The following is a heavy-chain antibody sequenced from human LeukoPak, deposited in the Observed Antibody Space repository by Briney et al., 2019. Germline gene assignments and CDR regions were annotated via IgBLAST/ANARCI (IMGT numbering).Heavy chain of an antibody. D-gene: IGHD3-22*01. CDR2: INHSGST. J-gene: IGHJ6*02. CDR3: ARADTPRNYYDRSGFYNYYGMDV. CDR1: GGSFSGYY. V-gene: IGHV4-34*01. Sequence: PSETLSLTCAVYGGSFSGYYWSWIRQPPGKGLEWIGEINHSGSTNYNPSLKSRVTISVDTSKNQFSLKLRSVTAADTGVYYCARADTPRNYYDRSGFYNYYGMDVWGQGTTVTVSS.